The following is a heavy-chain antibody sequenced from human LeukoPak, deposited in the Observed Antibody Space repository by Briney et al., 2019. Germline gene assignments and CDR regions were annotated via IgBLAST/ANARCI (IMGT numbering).Heavy chain of an antibody. CDR1: GSTFSSSW. CDR2: IKQDGSEK. V-gene: IGHV3-7*01. Sequence: GGSLRLSCAASGSTFSSSWMTWVRQAPGKGLEWVANIKQDGSEKYYVDSVKGRFTISRDNAKNSLYLQMNSLRAEDTAVYYCASARYYFDSWGQGTLVTVSS. J-gene: IGHJ4*02. CDR3: ASARYYFDS.